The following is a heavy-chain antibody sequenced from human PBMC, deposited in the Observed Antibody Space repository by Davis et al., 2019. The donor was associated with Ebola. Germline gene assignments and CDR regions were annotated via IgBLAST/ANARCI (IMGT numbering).Heavy chain of an antibody. D-gene: IGHD2/OR15-2a*01. CDR2: IGVTGSDT. CDR3: ATSTYLPVS. V-gene: IGHV3-23*01. J-gene: IGHJ5*02. CDR1: GFTFTNYA. Sequence: GESLKISCAASGFTFTNYAMAWVRRAPGKGLEWVSAIGVTGSDTYFADSVKGRFAISRDNSKNTLYLQMNSLRAEDTAVYYCATSTYLPVSWGQGTLVTVSS.